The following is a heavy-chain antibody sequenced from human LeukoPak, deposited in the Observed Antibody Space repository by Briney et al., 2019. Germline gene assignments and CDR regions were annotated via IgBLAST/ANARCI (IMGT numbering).Heavy chain of an antibody. CDR2: IDYSDA. Sequence: SETLSLTCTISGDSIRSTTEYYWAWIRQSPGKGLEWIGSIDYSDAHYKPSLNGRATMSVDTSKTQFFLRLSSVTASDTAVYYYARLKNTGISGRGLMDVWGKGTKVIVSS. D-gene: IGHD1-20*01. CDR3: ARLKNTGISGRGLMDV. J-gene: IGHJ6*03. CDR1: GDSIRSTTEYY. V-gene: IGHV4-39*01.